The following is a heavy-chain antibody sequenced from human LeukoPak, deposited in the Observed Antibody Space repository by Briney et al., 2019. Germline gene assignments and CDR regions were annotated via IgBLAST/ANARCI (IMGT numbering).Heavy chain of an antibody. Sequence: PGGSLRLSCAASGFAFSSYGMHWVRQAPGKGLEWVAVIWYDGSNKYYADSVEGRFTISRDNSKNTLYLQMNSLRAEDTAVYYCARDPDGSGWSYYFDYWGQGTLVTVSS. J-gene: IGHJ4*02. D-gene: IGHD6-19*01. CDR3: ARDPDGSGWSYYFDY. CDR1: GFAFSSYG. V-gene: IGHV3-33*01. CDR2: IWYDGSNK.